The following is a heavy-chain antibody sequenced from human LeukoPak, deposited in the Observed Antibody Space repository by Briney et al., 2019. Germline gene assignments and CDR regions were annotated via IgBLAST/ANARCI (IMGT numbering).Heavy chain of an antibody. CDR2: ISASSNYI. J-gene: IGHJ5*02. V-gene: IGHV3-21*01. Sequence: PGGSLRLSCAASGFTFSNTNMNWVRQAPGKGLKWVSFISASSNYIYYADSVKGRFTISRDNAKNSLYLQMNSLRAEDTAVYYCARDPLAAHKGWFDPWGQGTLVTVSS. CDR1: GFTFSNTN. CDR3: ARDPLAAHKGWFDP. D-gene: IGHD6-13*01.